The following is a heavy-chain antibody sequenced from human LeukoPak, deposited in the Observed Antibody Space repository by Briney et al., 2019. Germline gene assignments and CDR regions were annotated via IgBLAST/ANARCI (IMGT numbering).Heavy chain of an antibody. CDR2: INPKRGVT. D-gene: IGHD4-17*01. V-gene: IGHV1-2*02. CDR3: ARLRNYGDYGNAFDV. J-gene: IGHJ3*01. Sequence: ASVKVSCKASGYTFTDYYIHWMRQAPGQGLEWMGWINPKRGVTNYAQKFQGRVTMTRDTSIITAYMELTRLRSDDTTIYYGARLRNYGDYGNAFDVWGQRTKVSVSS. CDR1: GYTFTDYY.